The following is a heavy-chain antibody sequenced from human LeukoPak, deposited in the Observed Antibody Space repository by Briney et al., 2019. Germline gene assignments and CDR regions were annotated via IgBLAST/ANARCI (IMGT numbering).Heavy chain of an antibody. V-gene: IGHV1-18*01. J-gene: IGHJ4*02. D-gene: IGHD1-26*01. Sequence: GASVKVSCKASGYTFTSYGISWVRQAPGQGLEWMGLISAYNGNTNYAQKLQGRVTMTTDTSTSTAYMELKSLRSDDTAVYYCARGPLIVGATPIQRHYWGQGTLVTVSS. CDR3: ARGPLIVGATPIQRHY. CDR2: ISAYNGNT. CDR1: GYTFTSYG.